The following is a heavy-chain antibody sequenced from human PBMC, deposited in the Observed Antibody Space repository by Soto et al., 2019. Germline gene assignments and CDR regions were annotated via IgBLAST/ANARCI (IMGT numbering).Heavy chain of an antibody. D-gene: IGHD5-18*01. CDR3: ARASYSYGYYYMDV. CDR1: GFTVSSNY. J-gene: IGHJ6*03. Sequence: PGGSLRLSCAASGFTVSSNYMSWVRQAPGKGLEWVSVIYSGGSTYYADSVKGRFTISRHNSKNTLYLQMNSLRAEDTAVYYCARASYSYGYYYMDVWGKGTTVTVSS. V-gene: IGHV3-53*04. CDR2: IYSGGST.